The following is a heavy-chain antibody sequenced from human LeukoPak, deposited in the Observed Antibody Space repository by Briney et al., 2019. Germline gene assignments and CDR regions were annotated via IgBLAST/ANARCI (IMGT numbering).Heavy chain of an antibody. V-gene: IGHV3-53*01. CDR3: ARNTYFYHSGSFPFDF. D-gene: IGHD3-10*01. CDR2: FHSGGNT. CDR1: GFTVSRNY. J-gene: IGHJ4*02. Sequence: PGGSLRLPCTASGFTVSRNYLIWVRPAPGKGLEWVSLFHSGGNTDHADSVKGRFTISRDNSNNTLYLQMNSLRAEDTAVYYCARNTYFYHSGSFPFDFWGQGTLVTVSS.